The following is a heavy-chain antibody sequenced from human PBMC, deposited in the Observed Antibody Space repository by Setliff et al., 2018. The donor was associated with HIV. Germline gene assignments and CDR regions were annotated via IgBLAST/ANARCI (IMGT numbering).Heavy chain of an antibody. V-gene: IGHV1-2*02. CDR1: GYSFSGYY. CDR2: INPNSGAT. CDR3: AVASIVSTARWNH. D-gene: IGHD1-26*01. J-gene: IGHJ5*02. Sequence: ASVKVSCKAPGYSFSGYYLHWVRRAPGQGLEWMGWINPNSGATNYAQNFQGRVTMTRDTSISTAYMDLSSLTSDDTAVYYCAVASIVSTARWNHWGRGTLVTVSS.